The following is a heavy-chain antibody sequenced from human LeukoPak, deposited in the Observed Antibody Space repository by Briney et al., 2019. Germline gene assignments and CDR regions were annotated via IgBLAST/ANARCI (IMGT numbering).Heavy chain of an antibody. D-gene: IGHD6-13*01. CDR2: TYYSGST. CDR3: ARRRIAAAEDV. Sequence: SETLSPTCSVSGGSISRSSYYWTWIRQSPGRGLEWIGNTYYSGSTLYNPSLKSRVTISVDTSKNQFSLKLSSVTAADTAVYYCARRRIAAAEDVWGKGTTVTVSS. CDR1: GGSISRSSYY. J-gene: IGHJ6*04. V-gene: IGHV4-39*07.